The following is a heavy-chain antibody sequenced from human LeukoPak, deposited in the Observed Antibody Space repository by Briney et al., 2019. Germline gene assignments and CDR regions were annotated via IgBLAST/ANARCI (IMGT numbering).Heavy chain of an antibody. Sequence: ASVKVSCKASGYTFTGCYMHWVRQAPGQGLEWMGWINPNSGGTNYAQKFQGRVTMTRDTSISTAYMELSRLRSDDTAVYYCARSTRFSLTGPIFDYWGQGTLVTVSS. CDR3: ARSTRFSLTGPIFDY. CDR1: GYTFTGCY. V-gene: IGHV1-2*02. D-gene: IGHD3-9*01. CDR2: INPNSGGT. J-gene: IGHJ4*02.